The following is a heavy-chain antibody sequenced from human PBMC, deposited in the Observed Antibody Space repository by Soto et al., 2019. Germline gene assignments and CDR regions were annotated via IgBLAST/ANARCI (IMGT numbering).Heavy chain of an antibody. CDR1: GFSFRSFG. J-gene: IGHJ4*02. Sequence: QVQLVESGGGVVQPGGSLRLSCEVSGFSFRSFGMHWVRQAPGKGLEWVALISHDGINKYYADSVRGRFTISRDSSTNTLYLQMNSLRAADTAVYYCGRCTSTSCHLGSDYWGQGTLVTVSS. D-gene: IGHD2-2*01. V-gene: IGHV3-30*03. CDR2: ISHDGINK. CDR3: GRCTSTSCHLGSDY.